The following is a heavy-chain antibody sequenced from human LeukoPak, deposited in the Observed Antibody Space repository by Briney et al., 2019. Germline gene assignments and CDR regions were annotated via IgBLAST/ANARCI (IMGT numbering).Heavy chain of an antibody. J-gene: IGHJ4*02. V-gene: IGHV3-23*01. CDR3: AKDINRDGYKTGHY. Sequence: GGSLRLSCAASGFTFSSYGMSWVREAPGKGLEWVSAISGSGGSTYYADSVKGRFTISRDNSKNTLYLQMNSLRAEDTAVYYCAKDINRDGYKTGHYWGQGTLVTVSS. CDR2: ISGSGGST. D-gene: IGHD5-24*01. CDR1: GFTFSSYG.